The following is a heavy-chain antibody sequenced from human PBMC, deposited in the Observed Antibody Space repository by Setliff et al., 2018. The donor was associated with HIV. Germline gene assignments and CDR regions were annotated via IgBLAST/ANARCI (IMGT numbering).Heavy chain of an antibody. CDR3: AREVDVVTTSDAFDI. J-gene: IGHJ3*02. Sequence: SETLSLTCTVSGASISSGDSYWTWIRQSPGKGLEWIGFIYYSGSTYYNPSLKSRTTISLDTSMNQFSLKLTSVTAADTAVYYCAREVDVVTTSDAFDIWGQGTMVTVSS. D-gene: IGHD2-21*02. V-gene: IGHV4-30-4*01. CDR1: GASISSGDSY. CDR2: IYYSGST.